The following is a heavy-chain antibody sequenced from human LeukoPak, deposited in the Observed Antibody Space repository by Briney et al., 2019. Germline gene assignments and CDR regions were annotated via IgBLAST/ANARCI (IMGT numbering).Heavy chain of an antibody. CDR2: ISGLSSHI. CDR1: GFTFSDYD. D-gene: IGHD3-16*01. Sequence: GGSLRLSCSASGFTFSDYDMTWFRQAPGKGLEWVSSISGLSSHIYYGDSVKGRFSISRDNAKNSLYLQMNSLGAEDTAVYYCGRAFPSLRTSSAGDLWGQGTLVTVSS. CDR3: GRAFPSLRTSSAGDL. V-gene: IGHV3-21*01. J-gene: IGHJ4*02.